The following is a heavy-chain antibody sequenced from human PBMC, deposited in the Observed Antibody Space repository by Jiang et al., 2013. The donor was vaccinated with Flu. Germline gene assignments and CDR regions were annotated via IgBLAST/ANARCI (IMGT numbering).Heavy chain of an antibody. Sequence: LLKPSETLSLTCTVSGGSISSSSYYWGWIRQPPGKGLEWVGGIFYRGDTHYNPSLEGRVTISKDTSKNQFSLKLASVTAADAAVYYCARRLTDLDYWGQGIL. CDR2: IFYRGDT. V-gene: IGHV4-39*01. CDR1: GGSISSSSYY. CDR3: ARRLTDLDY. J-gene: IGHJ4*02.